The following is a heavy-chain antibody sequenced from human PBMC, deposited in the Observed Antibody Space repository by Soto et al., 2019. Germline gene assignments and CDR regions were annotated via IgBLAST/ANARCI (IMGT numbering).Heavy chain of an antibody. J-gene: IGHJ4*02. D-gene: IGHD5-12*01. CDR2: INTYNGMT. Sequence: QVQLVQSGGEVKKPGASVTVSCKASGYTFINYHITWVRQAPGQGLEWMAWINTYNGMTDYAQRFQGRVTMTRDTSTSTAYMELRNLGSDDPAVYFCAKSPRGEMAKDWGQGTLVTVSS. CDR3: AKSPRGEMAKD. CDR1: GYTFINYH. V-gene: IGHV1-18*01.